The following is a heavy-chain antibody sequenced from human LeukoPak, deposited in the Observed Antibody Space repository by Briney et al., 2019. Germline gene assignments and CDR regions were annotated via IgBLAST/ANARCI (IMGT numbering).Heavy chain of an antibody. CDR1: GVSICRGDSY. CDR2: IYYSGST. CDR3: ARHIGGQVYDFSSGYLSGFDP. D-gene: IGHD3-3*01. V-gene: IGHV4-39*01. Sequence: SETLSLTSTVSGVSICRGDSYWGWIRQPSGKWLERSVTIYYSGSTYYNPSLKSRVTISVDTSKNPFSLKLSSVTACDTAVYYCARHIGGQVYDFSSGYLSGFDPWGQGTLVTVSS. J-gene: IGHJ5*02.